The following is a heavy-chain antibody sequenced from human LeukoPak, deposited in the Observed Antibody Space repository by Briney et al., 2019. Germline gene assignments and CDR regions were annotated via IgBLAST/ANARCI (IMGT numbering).Heavy chain of an antibody. CDR1: GGSISSSSYY. D-gene: IGHD2-2*01. Sequence: SETLSLTCTVSGGSISSSSYYWGWIRQPPGKGLEWIGSIYYSGSTYYNPSLKSRVTISVDTSKNQFSLKLSSVTAADTAVYYCASQDIVVVPAAIFVYWGQGTLVTVSS. CDR3: ASQDIVVVPAAIFVY. J-gene: IGHJ4*02. V-gene: IGHV4-39*01. CDR2: IYYSGST.